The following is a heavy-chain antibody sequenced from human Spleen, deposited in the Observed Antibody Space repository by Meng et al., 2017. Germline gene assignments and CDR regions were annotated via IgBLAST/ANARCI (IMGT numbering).Heavy chain of an antibody. J-gene: IGHJ6*02. CDR3: AREKLHDYVQDD. D-gene: IGHD2-15*01. V-gene: IGHV3-30*01. Sequence: GESLKISCAASGFTFSSYAMHWVRQAPGKGLEWVAVISYDGSNKYYADSVKGRFTISRDNSKNTLYLQMNSLRAEDTAVYYCAREKLHDYVQDDWGQGTTVTVSS. CDR1: GFTFSSYA. CDR2: ISYDGSNK.